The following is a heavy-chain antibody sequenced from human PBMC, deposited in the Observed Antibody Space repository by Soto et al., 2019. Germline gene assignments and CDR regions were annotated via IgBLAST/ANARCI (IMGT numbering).Heavy chain of an antibody. J-gene: IGHJ6*03. V-gene: IGHV3-23*01. CDR3: AKCATMVRGVIIKPYYYYYMDV. Sequence: GGSLRLSCAASGFTFSSYAMSWVRQAPGKGLEWVSAISGSGGSTYYAASVKGRFTISRDNSKNTLYLQMNSLRAEDTAVYYCAKCATMVRGVIIKPYYYYYMDVWGKGTTVTVSS. CDR1: GFTFSSYA. D-gene: IGHD3-10*01. CDR2: ISGSGGST.